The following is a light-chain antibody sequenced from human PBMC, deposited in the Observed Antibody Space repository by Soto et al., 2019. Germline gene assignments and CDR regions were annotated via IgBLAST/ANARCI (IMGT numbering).Light chain of an antibody. V-gene: IGKV3-20*01. Sequence: EIVLTQSPGTLSLSPGERATLSCRASQSVSSSYLAWYQQKPGQARRLLIYGASSRATGIPDRLSGIGSGTEFTLTLSSLQSDYFATDDCQQYNRFSTFGQGTKVDIK. CDR2: GAS. CDR1: QSVSSSY. CDR3: QQYNRFST. J-gene: IGKJ1*01.